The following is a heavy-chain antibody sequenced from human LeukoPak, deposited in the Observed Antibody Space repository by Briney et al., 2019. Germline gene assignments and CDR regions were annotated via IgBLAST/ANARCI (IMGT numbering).Heavy chain of an antibody. Sequence: SETLSLTCAVYGGSFSGYIWGWIRQAPGKGLEWIGRIYTSGSTNYNPSLKSRVTMSVDTSKNQFSLKLSSVTAADTAVYYCARVGDSSGYLDYWGQGTLVTVSS. V-gene: IGHV4-59*10. CDR1: GGSFSGYI. D-gene: IGHD3-22*01. J-gene: IGHJ4*02. CDR3: ARVGDSSGYLDY. CDR2: IYTSGST.